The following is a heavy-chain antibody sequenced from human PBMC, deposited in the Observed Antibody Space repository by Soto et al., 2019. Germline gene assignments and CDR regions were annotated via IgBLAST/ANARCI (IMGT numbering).Heavy chain of an antibody. CDR1: GFIFTIYC. CDR3: ARDNTMVRGIPSY. CDR2: IKQDGSEK. D-gene: IGHD3-10*01. Sequence: GESLSLSFTASGFIFTIYCMSWVRQAPGKGLEWVANIKQDGSEKYYVDSVKGRFTISRDNAKNSLYLQMNSLRAEDTAVYYCARDNTMVRGIPSYWGQGP. V-gene: IGHV3-7*01. J-gene: IGHJ4*02.